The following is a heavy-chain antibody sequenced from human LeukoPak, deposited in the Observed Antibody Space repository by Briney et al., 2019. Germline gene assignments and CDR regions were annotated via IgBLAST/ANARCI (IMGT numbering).Heavy chain of an antibody. V-gene: IGHV1-18*01. D-gene: IGHD1-1*01. CDR3: ARKSTKFDYYAMDA. CDR2: ISTYNGNT. J-gene: IGHJ6*02. Sequence: ASVKVSCKTSGYTFTSYSISWVRQAPGQGLEWMGWISTYNGNTNYTQKLQGRVTMTTDTSTSTAYMELRSLRSDDTAVYYCARKSTKFDYYAMDAWGQGTTVTVSS. CDR1: GYTFTSYS.